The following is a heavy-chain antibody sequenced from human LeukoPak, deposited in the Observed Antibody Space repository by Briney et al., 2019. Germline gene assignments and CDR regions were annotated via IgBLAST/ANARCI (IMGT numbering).Heavy chain of an antibody. V-gene: IGHV4-30-2*01. D-gene: IGHD2/OR15-2a*01. J-gene: IGHJ2*01. CDR2: IYHSGST. CDR1: GGSISSGGYS. Sequence: SQTLSLACAVSGGSISSGGYSWSWIRQPPGKGLEWIGYIYHSGSTYYNPSLKSRVTISVDRSKNQFSLNLSSVTAADTAVYYCARLTTNDWYFDLWGRGTLVTVSS. CDR3: ARLTTNDWYFDL.